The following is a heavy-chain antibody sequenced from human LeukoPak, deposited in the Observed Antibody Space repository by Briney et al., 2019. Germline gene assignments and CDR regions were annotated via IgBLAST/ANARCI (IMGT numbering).Heavy chain of an antibody. D-gene: IGHD6-19*01. CDR1: GGSFSGYY. J-gene: IGHJ1*01. V-gene: IGHV4-34*01. CDR2: INHSGST. Sequence: SETLSLTCAVYGGSFSGYYWSWIRQPPGKGLEWLGEINHSGSTNYNPSLKSRVTISVDTSKNQFSLKLSSVTAADTAVYYCARRGSSGWYVYFQHWGQGTLVTVSS. CDR3: ARRGSSGWYVYFQH.